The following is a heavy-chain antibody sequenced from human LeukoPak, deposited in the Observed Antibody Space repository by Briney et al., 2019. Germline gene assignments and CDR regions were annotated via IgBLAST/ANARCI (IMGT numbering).Heavy chain of an antibody. CDR2: ISNSGGST. CDR3: AKEGFDS. CDR1: GVTFSRYV. V-gene: IGHV3-23*01. J-gene: IGHJ4*02. Sequence: GGALRVSCAASGVTFSRYVMSWGGQARGKGLEWVSSISNSGGSTYYADSVKGRFTISRDNSKNTLYLQMNSLRAEDTAVYYCAKEGFDSWGQGTLVTVSS.